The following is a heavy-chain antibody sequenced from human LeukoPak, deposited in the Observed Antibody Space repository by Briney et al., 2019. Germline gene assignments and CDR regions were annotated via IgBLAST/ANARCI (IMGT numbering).Heavy chain of an antibody. V-gene: IGHV3-15*07. CDR1: GVIIRTAC. CDR2: IKSKTDGGTI. D-gene: IGHD2-15*01. CDR3: VSRVLYCSGYCNPLDY. Sequence: GGSLRLSCAASGVIIRTACMHWVRQAPGKGLEWVGRIKSKTDGGTIDYAAPVKGRFTISRDDAKNTLFLQMNSLKTEDTAVHYYVSRVLYCSGYCNPLDYWGQGTLVTVSS. J-gene: IGHJ4*02.